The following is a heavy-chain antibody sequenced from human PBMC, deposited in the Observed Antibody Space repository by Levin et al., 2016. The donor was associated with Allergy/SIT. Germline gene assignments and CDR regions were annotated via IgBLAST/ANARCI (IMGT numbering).Heavy chain of an antibody. V-gene: IGHV1-46*01. J-gene: IGHJ6*02. CDR3: ARPRNCFTGTTCYYYYGMDV. Sequence: ASVKVSCKASGYTFTSYYMHWVRQAPGQGLEWMGIINPSGGSTSYAQKFQGRVTMTRDTSTSTVYMELSSLRSEDTAVYYCARPRNCFTGTTCYYYYGMDVWGQGTTVTVSS. CDR1: GYTFTSYY. CDR2: INPSGGST. D-gene: IGHD1-7*01.